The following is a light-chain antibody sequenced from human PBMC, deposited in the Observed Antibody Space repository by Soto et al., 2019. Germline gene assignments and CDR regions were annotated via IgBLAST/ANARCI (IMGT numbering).Light chain of an antibody. CDR3: QQSDSTPRT. V-gene: IGKV1-39*01. J-gene: IGKJ2*01. CDR2: GAS. Sequence: DIQMTQSPSSLSASVGDRVIITCRASQNITRYLNWYQQKEGKAPKVLIYGASNLQGGVPSRFSGSGSATYFTLTISSLQPEDSATYYCQQSDSTPRTFGQGTKLEIK. CDR1: QNITRY.